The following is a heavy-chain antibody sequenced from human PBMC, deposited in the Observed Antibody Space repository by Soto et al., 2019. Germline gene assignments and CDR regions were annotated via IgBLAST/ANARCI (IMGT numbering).Heavy chain of an antibody. CDR2: IIPILGIA. V-gene: IGHV1-69*02. CDR3: ARVGATVTTRYYYMDV. CDR1: GGTFSSYT. J-gene: IGHJ6*03. Sequence: QVPLVQSGAEVKKPGSSVKVSCKASGGTFSSYTISWVRQAPGQGLEWMGRIIPILGIANYAQKFQGRVTITADKSTSTAYMELSSLRSEDTAVYYCARVGATVTTRYYYMDVWGKGTTVTVSS. D-gene: IGHD4-17*01.